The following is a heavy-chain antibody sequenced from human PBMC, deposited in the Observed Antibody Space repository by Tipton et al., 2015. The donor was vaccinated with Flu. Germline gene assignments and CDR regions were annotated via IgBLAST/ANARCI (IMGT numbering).Heavy chain of an antibody. Sequence: TLSLTCSVSGDSIGYPYYWGWIRHAPGKGLEWIGNIHPFGNGYYKPSLKSRVTMSVDSSKNQFSLRLTSVTSADTAVHFCARRDYSNYVSEPKNWFNSWGQGALVTVSS. CDR2: IHPFGNG. CDR3: ARRDYSNYVSEPKNWFNS. CDR1: GDSIGYPYY. V-gene: IGHV4-38-2*01. D-gene: IGHD4-11*01. J-gene: IGHJ5*01.